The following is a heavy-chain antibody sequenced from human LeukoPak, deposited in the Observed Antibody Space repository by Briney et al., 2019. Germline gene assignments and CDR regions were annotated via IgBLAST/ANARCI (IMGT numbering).Heavy chain of an antibody. V-gene: IGHV3-21*01. J-gene: IGHJ5*02. CDR2: ISTSSSYI. CDR3: ARVHNYGATPGGFDP. CDR1: RFTFSNYS. D-gene: IGHD4-17*01. Sequence: GGSLRLSCAVSRFTFSNYSMNWVRQAPGKGLEWVSSISTSSSYIYYADSVKGPFTISRDNAKNSLYLQMNSLRAEDTAVYYCARVHNYGATPGGFDPWGQGTLVTVSS.